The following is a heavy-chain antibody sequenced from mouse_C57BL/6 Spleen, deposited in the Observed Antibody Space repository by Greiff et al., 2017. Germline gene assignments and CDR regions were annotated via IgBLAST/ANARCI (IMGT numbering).Heavy chain of an antibody. D-gene: IGHD2-2*01. Sequence: EVQRVESGGGLVKPGGSLTLSCAASGFTFSDYGMHWVRQAPEKGLEWVAYISSGSSTIYYADTVKGRFTIARDNAKNTLFLQMTSLRSEDTAMYYCARNLWLLMYYFDYWGQGTTLTVSS. J-gene: IGHJ2*01. CDR3: ARNLWLLMYYFDY. CDR2: ISSGSSTI. V-gene: IGHV5-17*01. CDR1: GFTFSDYG.